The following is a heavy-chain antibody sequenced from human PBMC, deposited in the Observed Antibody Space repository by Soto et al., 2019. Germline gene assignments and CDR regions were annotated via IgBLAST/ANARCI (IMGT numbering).Heavy chain of an antibody. D-gene: IGHD1-26*01. J-gene: IGHJ4*02. CDR2: IKEDGSDK. Sequence: GGSLRLSCAASGFTFSKSWMSWVRQAPGKGLEWVANIKEDGSDKFYVDSVRGRFTISRDNAKNSLYLQMNNLRVEDTAIYYCARDPTVGDYSCGGQGPRVPV. CDR3: ARDPTVGDYSC. V-gene: IGHV3-7*01. CDR1: GFTFSKSW.